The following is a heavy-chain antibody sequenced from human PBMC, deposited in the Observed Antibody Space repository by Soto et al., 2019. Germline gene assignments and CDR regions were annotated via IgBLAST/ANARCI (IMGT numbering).Heavy chain of an antibody. Sequence: LRLSCTASGFTFGDYAMSWFRQAPGKGLEWVGFIRSKAYGGTTEYAASVKGRFTISRDDSKSIAYLQMNSLKTEDTAVYYCTRDMDIVATITGSHYYYGMDVWGQGNTVTVSS. J-gene: IGHJ6*02. CDR1: GFTFGDYA. D-gene: IGHD5-12*01. CDR3: TRDMDIVATITGSHYYYGMDV. V-gene: IGHV3-49*03. CDR2: IRSKAYGGTT.